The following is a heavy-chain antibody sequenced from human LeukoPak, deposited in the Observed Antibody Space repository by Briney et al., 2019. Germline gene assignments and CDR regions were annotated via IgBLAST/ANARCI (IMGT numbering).Heavy chain of an antibody. Sequence: GGSLRLSCAASGFTFSSYTMSWVRQAPGKGLEWVSAISGSGGTTYYADSVKGRFTISRDNSKNTLYLQMNSLRAEDTAVYNCAKDLVIRYSSGWFFDYWGQGTLVTVSS. CDR3: AKDLVIRYSSGWFFDY. D-gene: IGHD6-19*01. CDR1: GFTFSSYT. V-gene: IGHV3-23*01. CDR2: ISGSGGTT. J-gene: IGHJ4*02.